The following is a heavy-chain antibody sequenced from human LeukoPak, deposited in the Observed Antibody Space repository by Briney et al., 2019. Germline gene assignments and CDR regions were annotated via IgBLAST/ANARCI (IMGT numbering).Heavy chain of an antibody. CDR3: ARDVAAYGVTTSFDY. J-gene: IGHJ4*02. Sequence: PGGSLRLSCAASGFTFGSYWMHWVRQAPGKGLVWVSRINSDGSSTSYADSVKGRFTISRDNAKNTLYLQMNSLRAEDTAVYYCARDVAAYGVTTSFDYWGQGTLVTVSS. CDR2: INSDGSST. D-gene: IGHD4-17*01. CDR1: GFTFGSYW. V-gene: IGHV3-74*01.